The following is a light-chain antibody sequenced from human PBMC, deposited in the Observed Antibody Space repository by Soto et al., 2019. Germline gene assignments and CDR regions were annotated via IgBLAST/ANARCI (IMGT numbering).Light chain of an antibody. CDR1: QSISSY. CDR3: QQSYSTPPVT. CDR2: AAS. V-gene: IGKV1-39*01. J-gene: IGKJ4*01. Sequence: DIQMTQSPSSLSASVGDRVTITCRASQSISSYLNWYKQKPGKAPMLLIYAASSLQSGVPSRFSGGGSGTHFTPTISSLQPEDLATYYCQQSYSTPPVTFGGGTKVEIK.